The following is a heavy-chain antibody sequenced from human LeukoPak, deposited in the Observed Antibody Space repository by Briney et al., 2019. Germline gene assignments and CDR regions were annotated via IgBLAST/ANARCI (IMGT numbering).Heavy chain of an antibody. D-gene: IGHD6-13*01. Sequence: PGGSLRLSCAASGFTVSSNYMSWVRQAPGKGLEWVSDISSGSNTYYADSVKGRFTISRDNTKNTLYLQMNSLRAEDTAVYYCAEGSSWPYYFDSGGQGTLVTVPS. CDR3: AEGSSWPYYFDS. CDR2: ISSGSNT. J-gene: IGHJ4*02. V-gene: IGHV3-66*01. CDR1: GFTVSSNY.